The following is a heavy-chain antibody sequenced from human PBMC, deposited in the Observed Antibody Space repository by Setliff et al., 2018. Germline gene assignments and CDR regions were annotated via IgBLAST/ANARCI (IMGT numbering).Heavy chain of an antibody. CDR2: VYYSGTT. D-gene: IGHD3-22*01. CDR3: ARDSALHSYHYDSSGYLDY. V-gene: IGHV4-59*01. CDR1: GGSISTYY. J-gene: IGHJ4*02. Sequence: KLSETLSLTCTVSGGSISTYYWSWIRQTPVKGLEWIGYVYYSGTTNYNPLFKSRVTISVDRPKNQFSLKLSSVTAADTGVYYCARDSALHSYHYDSSGYLDYWGQGALVTVSS.